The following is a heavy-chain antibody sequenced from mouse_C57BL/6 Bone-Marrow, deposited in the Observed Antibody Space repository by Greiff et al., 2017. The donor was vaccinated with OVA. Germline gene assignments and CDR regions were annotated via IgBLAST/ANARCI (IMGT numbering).Heavy chain of an antibody. Sequence: DVMLVESGGDLVKPGGSLKLSCAASGFTFSSYGMSWVRQTPDKRLEWVATISSGGSYPYYPDSVKGRFTISRDNAKNTLYLQMSSLKSEDTAMYYCARHPYYYGSSYGWYFDVWGTGTTVTVSS. D-gene: IGHD1-1*01. CDR3: ARHPYYYGSSYGWYFDV. CDR2: ISSGGSYP. J-gene: IGHJ1*03. CDR1: GFTFSSYG. V-gene: IGHV5-6*02.